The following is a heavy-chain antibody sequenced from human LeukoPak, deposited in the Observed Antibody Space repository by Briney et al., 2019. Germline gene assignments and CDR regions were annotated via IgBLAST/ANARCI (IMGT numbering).Heavy chain of an antibody. D-gene: IGHD2-15*01. CDR3: VRVKGSYFDY. V-gene: IGHV3-21*01. CDR1: GFTFNSYT. J-gene: IGHJ4*02. Sequence: GGSLRLSCTASGFTFNSYTMNWVRQAPGKGLEWVSSISSSTYIYYADSVKGRFTISRDNAKNSLYLQMNSPRAEDTAVYYCVRVKGSYFDYWGQGALVTVSS. CDR2: ISSSTYI.